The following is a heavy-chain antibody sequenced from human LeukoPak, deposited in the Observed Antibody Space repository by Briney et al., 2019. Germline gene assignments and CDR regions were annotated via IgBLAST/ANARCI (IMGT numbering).Heavy chain of an antibody. CDR1: GGTFSSYA. CDR2: ISAYNGNT. CDR3: AIWGVVTAIFRPLADFDY. V-gene: IGHV1-18*01. Sequence: GASVKVSCKASGGTFSSYAISWVRQAPGQGLEWMGWISAYNGNTNYAQKLQGRVTMTTDTSTSTAYMELRSLRSDDTAVYYCAIWGVVTAIFRPLADFDYWGQGTLVTVSS. D-gene: IGHD2-21*02. J-gene: IGHJ4*02.